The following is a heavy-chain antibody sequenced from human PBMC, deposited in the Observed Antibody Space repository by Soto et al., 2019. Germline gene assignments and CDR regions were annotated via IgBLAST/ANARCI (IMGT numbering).Heavy chain of an antibody. CDR2: ISSSGSTI. CDR1: GFTFSSYE. J-gene: IGHJ6*02. D-gene: IGHD1-26*01. Sequence: GGSLRLSCAVSGFTFSSYEMNWVRQAPRKGLEWVSYISSSGSTIYYADSVKGRFTISRDNAKNSLYLQMNSLRAEDTAVYYCARGRGSYVPFYYYYGMDVWGQGTTVTVSS. V-gene: IGHV3-48*03. CDR3: ARGRGSYVPFYYYYGMDV.